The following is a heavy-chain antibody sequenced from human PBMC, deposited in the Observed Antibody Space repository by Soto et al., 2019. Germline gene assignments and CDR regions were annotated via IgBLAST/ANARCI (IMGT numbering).Heavy chain of an antibody. J-gene: IGHJ4*02. D-gene: IGHD3-10*01. CDR1: GYTFTSYG. V-gene: IGHV1-18*01. Sequence: ASVKVSCKASGYTFTSYGISWVRQAPGQGFEWMGWISAYNGNTNYAQKLQGRVTMTTDTSTSTAYMELRSLRSDDTAVYYCARPGGILLWFGEAYFDYWGQGTLVTVSS. CDR3: ARPGGILLWFGEAYFDY. CDR2: ISAYNGNT.